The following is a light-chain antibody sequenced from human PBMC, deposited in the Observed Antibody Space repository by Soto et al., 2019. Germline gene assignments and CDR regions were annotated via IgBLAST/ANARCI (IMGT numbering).Light chain of an antibody. J-gene: IGKJ1*01. CDR2: DAS. CDR3: QHRNNWPWT. V-gene: IGKV3-11*01. Sequence: EIVLTQSPAILSLSPGERATLSCRASQSVGRYLVWYQQKPGQAPSLLIYDASNRATGVPARFSGSGSGTDFTLTISSLESEDCAVYYCQHRNNWPWTLGQGTKVDIK. CDR1: QSVGRY.